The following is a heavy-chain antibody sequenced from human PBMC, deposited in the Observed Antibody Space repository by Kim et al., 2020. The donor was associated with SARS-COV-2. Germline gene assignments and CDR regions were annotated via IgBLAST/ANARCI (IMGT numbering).Heavy chain of an antibody. V-gene: IGHV4-39*01. CDR3: ARQDNQGFGELFYYSGMDV. J-gene: IGHJ6*02. Sequence: SRVTISVDTSKNQFSLKLSSVTAADTAVYYCARQDNQGFGELFYYSGMDVWGQGTTVTVSS. D-gene: IGHD3-10*01.